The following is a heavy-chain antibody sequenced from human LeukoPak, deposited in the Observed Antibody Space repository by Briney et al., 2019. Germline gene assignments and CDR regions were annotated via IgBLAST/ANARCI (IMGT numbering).Heavy chain of an antibody. D-gene: IGHD3-3*01. V-gene: IGHV4-30-4*08. J-gene: IGHJ5*02. CDR2: IYYSGST. CDR3: ARGSGYDFWSGYYKFDP. CDR1: GGSISSGDYY. Sequence: SQALSLTCTVSGGSISSGDYYWSWIRQPPGKGLEWIGYIYYSGSTYYNPSLKSRVTISVDTSKNQFSLKLSSVTAADTAVNYCARGSGYDFWSGYYKFDPWGQGTLVTVSS.